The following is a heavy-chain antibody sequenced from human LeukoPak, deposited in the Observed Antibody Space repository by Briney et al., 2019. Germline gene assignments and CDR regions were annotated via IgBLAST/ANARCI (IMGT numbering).Heavy chain of an antibody. CDR3: ARAKGGYFDY. J-gene: IGHJ4*02. CDR2: IYYSGST. D-gene: IGHD3-16*01. V-gene: IGHV4-31*03. CDR1: GGSISSGGYY. Sequence: SETLSLTCTVSGGSISSGGYYWSWIRQHPGKGLERIGYIYYSGSTYYNPSLKSRVTISVDTSKNQFSLKLSSVTAADTAVYYCARAKGGYFDYWCQGTLVTVSS.